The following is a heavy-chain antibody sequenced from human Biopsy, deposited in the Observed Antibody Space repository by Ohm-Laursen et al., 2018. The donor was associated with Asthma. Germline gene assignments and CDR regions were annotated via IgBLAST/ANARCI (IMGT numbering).Heavy chain of an antibody. J-gene: IGHJ5*02. CDR3: ASESYLRGFGHTLDL. Sequence: SLRLSCAASGFSFSDYFMTWMRQAPGKGLEWVAFILSDGGEPSYADSVKGRFSISRDNSKSTVYLQMNSLRAGDTAVYYCASESYLRGFGHTLDLWGQGTQVTFS. CDR2: ILSDGGEP. V-gene: IGHV3-33*01. D-gene: IGHD5-12*01. CDR1: GFSFSDYF.